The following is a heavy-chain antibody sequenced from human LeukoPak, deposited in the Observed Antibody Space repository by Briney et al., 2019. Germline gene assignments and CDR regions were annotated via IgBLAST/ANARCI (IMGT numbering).Heavy chain of an antibody. J-gene: IGHJ4*02. V-gene: IGHV3-11*04. CDR2: ISSTSSTR. CDR3: ARCGDGLPRDFDC. D-gene: IGHD5-24*01. Sequence: GGSLRLSCAASEFTFSDYYMSWIRQAPGKGLAWVSYISSTSSTRYYADSVKGRFTISRDNARNSLYLQINSLKAEDTPVYYCARCGDGLPRDFDCWVEASMVTVSS. CDR1: EFTFSDYY.